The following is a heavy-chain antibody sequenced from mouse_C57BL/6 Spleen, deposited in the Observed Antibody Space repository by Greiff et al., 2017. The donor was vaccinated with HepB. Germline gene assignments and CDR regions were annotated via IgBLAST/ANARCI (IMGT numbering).Heavy chain of an antibody. V-gene: IGHV5-15*01. CDR3: ARHENSSGAMDY. J-gene: IGHJ4*01. CDR1: GFTFSDYG. Sequence: EVKVVESGGGLVQPGGSLKLSCAASGFTFSDYGMAWVRQAPRKGPEWVAFISNLAYSIYYADTVTGRFTISRENAKNTLYLEMSSLRSEDTAMYYCARHENSSGAMDYWGQGTSVTVSS. CDR2: ISNLAYSI. D-gene: IGHD3-1*01.